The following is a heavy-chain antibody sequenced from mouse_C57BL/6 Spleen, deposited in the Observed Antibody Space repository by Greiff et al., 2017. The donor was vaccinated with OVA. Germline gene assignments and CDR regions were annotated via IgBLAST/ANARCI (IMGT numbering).Heavy chain of an antibody. V-gene: IGHV1-82*01. CDR2: IYPGDGDT. D-gene: IGHD2-4*01. CDR3: AREDYYDYDGVDY. J-gene: IGHJ2*01. CDR1: GYAFSSSW. Sequence: VKLQESGPELVKPGASVKISCKASGYAFSSSWMNWVKQRPGKGLEWIGRIYPGDGDTNYNGKFKGKATLTADKSSSTAYMQLSSLTSEDSAVYFCAREDYYDYDGVDYWGQGTTLTVSS.